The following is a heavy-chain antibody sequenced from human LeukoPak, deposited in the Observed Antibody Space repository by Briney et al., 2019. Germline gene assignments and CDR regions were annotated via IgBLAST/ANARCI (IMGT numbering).Heavy chain of an antibody. Sequence: GGSLRLSCAASGFTFSSYWMHWVRQAPGKGLVWVSRINSDGSSTSYADSVKGRFTISRDNAKNTLYLQMNSLRAEDMAVYYCTRSVDTAMGLDYWGQGTLVTVSS. D-gene: IGHD5-18*01. J-gene: IGHJ4*02. V-gene: IGHV3-74*01. CDR1: GFTFSSYW. CDR3: TRSVDTAMGLDY. CDR2: INSDGSST.